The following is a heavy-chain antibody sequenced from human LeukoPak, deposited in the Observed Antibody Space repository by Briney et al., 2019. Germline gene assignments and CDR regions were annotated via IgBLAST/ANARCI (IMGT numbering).Heavy chain of an antibody. CDR1: GGSFSGYY. CDR3: ARDHSSSWYGEVGFDY. Sequence: PSETLSLTCAVYGGSFSGYYWSWIRQPPRKGLEWMGKINHSGSTNYNPSLKRRVTISVDTSKNQFSLKLSSVTAADTAVYYCARDHSSSWYGEVGFDYWGQGTLVTVSS. CDR2: INHSGST. D-gene: IGHD6-13*01. V-gene: IGHV4-34*01. J-gene: IGHJ4*02.